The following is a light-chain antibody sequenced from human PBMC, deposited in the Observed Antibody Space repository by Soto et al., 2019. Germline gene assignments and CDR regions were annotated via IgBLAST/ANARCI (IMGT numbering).Light chain of an antibody. CDR2: GAS. CDR1: QSVSSS. Sequence: IVLTQSPATLSLSPGERATLSCMASQSVSSSLAWYQQKPGQAPRLLIDGASSRATGIPDRFSGSGSGTDFTRTISRLEPEDFAVYFCQQYGSSPPWTFGQGTRV. J-gene: IGKJ1*01. CDR3: QQYGSSPPWT. V-gene: IGKV3-20*01.